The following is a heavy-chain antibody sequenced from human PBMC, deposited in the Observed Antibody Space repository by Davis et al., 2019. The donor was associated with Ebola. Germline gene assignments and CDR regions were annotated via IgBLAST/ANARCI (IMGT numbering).Heavy chain of an antibody. Sequence: SETLSLTCTVSGDSIRTNPYYWGWIRQPPGKGLEWIGGISYDGSAYYNPSLESRVTISVDTSKNQFSLKVNSATAADTAVYYCARGRVRYGMDAWGQGTTVTVSS. V-gene: IGHV4-39*01. J-gene: IGHJ6*02. CDR3: ARGRVRYGMDA. D-gene: IGHD3-10*01. CDR1: GDSIRTNPYY. CDR2: ISYDGSA.